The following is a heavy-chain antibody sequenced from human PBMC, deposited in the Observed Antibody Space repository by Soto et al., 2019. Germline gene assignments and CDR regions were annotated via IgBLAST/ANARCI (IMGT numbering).Heavy chain of an antibody. D-gene: IGHD2-2*01. CDR3: ARALSPAALIDY. J-gene: IGHJ4*02. V-gene: IGHV1-2*04. CDR1: GYTFTVYY. CDR2: INPNSGGT. Sequence: ASVKVSCKASGYTFTVYYMHWVRQAPGQGLEWMGWINPNSGGTNYAQKFQGWVTMTRDTSISTAYMELSRLRSDDTAVYYCARALSPAALIDYWGQGTLVSVSS.